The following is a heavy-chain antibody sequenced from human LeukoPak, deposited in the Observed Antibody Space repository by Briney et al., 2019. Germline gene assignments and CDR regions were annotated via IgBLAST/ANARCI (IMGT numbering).Heavy chain of an antibody. CDR3: ARGLEEWELKY. D-gene: IGHD1-26*01. Sequence: ASVKVSCRASGGTFSSYAISWVRQAPGQGLEWMGGIIPIFGTANYAQKFQGRVTITTDESTRTAYMELSSLRSEDTAVYYCARGLEEWELKYWGQGTLVTVSS. V-gene: IGHV1-69*05. CDR2: IIPIFGTA. J-gene: IGHJ4*02. CDR1: GGTFSSYA.